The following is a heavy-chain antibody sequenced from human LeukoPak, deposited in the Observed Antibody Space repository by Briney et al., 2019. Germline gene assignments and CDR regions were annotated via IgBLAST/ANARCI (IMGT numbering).Heavy chain of an antibody. V-gene: IGHV3-23*01. CDR2: ISGSGGST. CDR3: AKEISISGPGQH. D-gene: IGHD3-9*01. J-gene: IGHJ1*01. CDR1: GFTFSSYA. Sequence: GGSLRLSCAASGFTFSSYAMSWVRQAPGKGLEWVSAISGSGGSTSYGDSVKGRFTISRDNSINTVYLQMNSLRAEDSAIYYCAKEISISGPGQHWGQGTLVTVSS.